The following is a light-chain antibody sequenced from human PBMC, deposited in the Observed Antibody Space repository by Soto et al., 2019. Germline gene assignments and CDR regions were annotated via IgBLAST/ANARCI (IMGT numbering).Light chain of an antibody. Sequence: EIVLTQSPGTLSLSPGDRATLACRASQSIFGTNLAWYRQKPGQAPRLLTYDVSSRPTGIPDRFSGSGSGTDFTLTISRLEPEDFAVYYCHKYGNLVITFGQGTRLEI. CDR2: DVS. CDR1: QSIFGTN. CDR3: HKYGNLVIT. J-gene: IGKJ5*01. V-gene: IGKV3-20*01.